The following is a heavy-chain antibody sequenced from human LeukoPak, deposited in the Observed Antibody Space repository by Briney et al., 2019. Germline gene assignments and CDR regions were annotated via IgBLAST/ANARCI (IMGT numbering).Heavy chain of an antibody. CDR3: AKWDYDSSGYYPFDY. CDR1: GFTFSSYA. Sequence: GGSLRLSCAASGFTFSSYAMSCVRQAPGKGLEWVSAISGSGGSTYYADSVKGRFTISRDNPKNTLYLQMNSLRAEDTAVYYCAKWDYDSSGYYPFDYWGQGTLVTVSS. J-gene: IGHJ4*02. CDR2: ISGSGGST. V-gene: IGHV3-23*01. D-gene: IGHD3-22*01.